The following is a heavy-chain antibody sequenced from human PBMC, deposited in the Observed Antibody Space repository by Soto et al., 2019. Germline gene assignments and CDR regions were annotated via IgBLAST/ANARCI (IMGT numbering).Heavy chain of an antibody. D-gene: IGHD2-15*01. V-gene: IGHV3-30*18. J-gene: IGHJ4*02. CDR1: GFTFSSYG. CDR3: AKDSGRGSADYYFDY. CDR2: ISNNGNNK. Sequence: PGGSLRLSCAASGFTFSSYGMHWVRQAPGKGLEWVAVISNNGNNKYSADSMKGRLTIFRDNSRNTLYLEMNSLRAEDTAVYYCAKDSGRGSADYYFDYWGQGTLVPVSS.